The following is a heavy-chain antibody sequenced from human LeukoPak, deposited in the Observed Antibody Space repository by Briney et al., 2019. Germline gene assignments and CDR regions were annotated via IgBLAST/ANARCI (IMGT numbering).Heavy chain of an antibody. Sequence: GGSLRPSCAASGFTVSSNYMSWVRQAPGKGLGWVSVIYSGGSTYYADSVKGRFTLSRDNSKNTLYLQMNSLRAEDTAVYYCARVPVAGTFPIGYMDVWGKGTTVTVSS. CDR2: IYSGGST. CDR1: GFTVSSNY. V-gene: IGHV3-53*01. CDR3: ARVPVAGTFPIGYMDV. J-gene: IGHJ6*03. D-gene: IGHD6-19*01.